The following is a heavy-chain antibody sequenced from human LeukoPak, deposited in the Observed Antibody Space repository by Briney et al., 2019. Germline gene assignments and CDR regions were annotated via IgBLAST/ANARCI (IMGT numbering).Heavy chain of an antibody. J-gene: IGHJ3*02. V-gene: IGHV3-53*01. CDR2: IHNDGTA. CDR1: GFTVSSNY. Sequence: GGSLRLSCAASGFTVSSNYMTWVRQAPGRGLEWVSLIHNDGTAIYRDSVKGRFTLSRDISKNMVSLQMSSLKVEDTAVYYCARQSLPTGDYSGYDFDAFDIWGQGTAVTVSS. D-gene: IGHD5-12*01. CDR3: ARQSLPTGDYSGYDFDAFDI.